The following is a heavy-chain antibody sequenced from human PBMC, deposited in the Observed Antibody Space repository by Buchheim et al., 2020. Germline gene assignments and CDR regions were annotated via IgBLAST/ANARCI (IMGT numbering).Heavy chain of an antibody. V-gene: IGHV3-30*04. Sequence: QVQLVESGGGVVQPGRSLRLSCAASGFTFSSYAMHWVRQAPGKGLEWVAVISYDGSNKYYADSVKGRFTISRDNSKNTLYLQMNSLRAEDTAVYYCARSPGVWTRRRYYFDYWGQGTL. D-gene: IGHD3/OR15-3a*01. CDR2: ISYDGSNK. CDR3: ARSPGVWTRRRYYFDY. J-gene: IGHJ4*02. CDR1: GFTFSSYA.